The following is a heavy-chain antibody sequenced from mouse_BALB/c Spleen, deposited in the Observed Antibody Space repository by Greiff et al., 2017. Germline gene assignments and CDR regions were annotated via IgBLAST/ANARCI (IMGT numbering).Heavy chain of an antibody. CDR1: GFSLTSYG. Sequence: QVQLQQSGPGLVAPSQSLSITCTVSGFSLTSYGVSWVRQPPGKGLEWLGVIWGDGSTNYHSALISRLSISKDNSKSQVFLKLNSLQTDDTATYYCAKNRQKVYYGNLYAMDYWGQGTSVTVSS. CDR3: AKNRQKVYYGNLYAMDY. J-gene: IGHJ4*01. V-gene: IGHV2-3*01. D-gene: IGHD2-1*01. CDR2: IWGDGST.